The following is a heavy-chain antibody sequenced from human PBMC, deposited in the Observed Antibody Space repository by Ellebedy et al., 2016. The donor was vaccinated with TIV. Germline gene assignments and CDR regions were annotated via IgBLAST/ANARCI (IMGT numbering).Heavy chain of an antibody. D-gene: IGHD4/OR15-4a*01. CDR2: IKQDGGEK. V-gene: IGHV3-7*01. J-gene: IGHJ5*02. CDR1: GFTFSGYS. Sequence: PGGSLRLSCVASGFTFSGYSMRWVCQPRGKGLEWVATIKQDGGEKFYVDSVKGRFTISRDNAKNSVYLQMDRLRGEDTAVYYCARGWWDYGAWGQGTLVTVSS. CDR3: ARGWWDYGA.